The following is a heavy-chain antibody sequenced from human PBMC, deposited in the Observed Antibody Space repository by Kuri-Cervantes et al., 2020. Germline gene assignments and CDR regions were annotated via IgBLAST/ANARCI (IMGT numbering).Heavy chain of an antibody. Sequence: GESLKISCAASGFTFSSYAMSWVRQAPGKGLEWVSTISGSGSSTYYADSVKGRFTISRDNSKNTLFLQMNSLRAEDTALYYCARDRGGVGYYFDYWGQGTLVTVSS. V-gene: IGHV3-23*01. CDR1: GFTFSSYA. CDR3: ARDRGGVGYYFDY. J-gene: IGHJ4*02. CDR2: ISGSGSST. D-gene: IGHD3-10*01.